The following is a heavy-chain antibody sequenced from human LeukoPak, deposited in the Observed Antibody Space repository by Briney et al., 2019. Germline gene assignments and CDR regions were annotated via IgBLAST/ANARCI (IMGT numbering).Heavy chain of an antibody. Sequence: PSETLSLTCTVSGASISSFYWSWIRQSPGKELEWIGYIFTSGSSNYNPSLKSRVTISVDTSKNQFSLKLSSVTAADTAVYYCARGRSIDSSSLRWFDPWGQGTLVTVSS. CDR1: GASISSFY. D-gene: IGHD6-13*01. V-gene: IGHV4-4*09. J-gene: IGHJ5*02. CDR2: IFTSGSS. CDR3: ARGRSIDSSSLRWFDP.